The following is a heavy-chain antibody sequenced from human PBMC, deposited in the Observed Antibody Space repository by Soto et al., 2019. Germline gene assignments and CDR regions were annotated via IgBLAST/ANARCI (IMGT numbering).Heavy chain of an antibody. J-gene: IGHJ6*02. V-gene: IGHV1-18*01. CDR3: ASFSIAATDPYGMDV. D-gene: IGHD6-13*01. CDR2: ISAYNGNT. Sequence: QVQLVQSGAEVKKPGASVKVSCKASGYTFTSYGISWVRQAPGQGLEWMGWISAYNGNTNYAQKLQGRVTMTTDTSTSTSYMELRSLRSDDTAVYYCASFSIAATDPYGMDVWGQGTTVTVSS. CDR1: GYTFTSYG.